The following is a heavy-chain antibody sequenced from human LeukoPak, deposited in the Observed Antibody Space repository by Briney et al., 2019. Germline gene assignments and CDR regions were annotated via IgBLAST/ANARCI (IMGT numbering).Heavy chain of an antibody. Sequence: GESLKISCKGSGYSFTSYWIGWVRPMPGKGLEWMGIIYPGDSITRYSPSFQGQVTISADKSISTAYLQWSSLKASDTAMYYCARPSTAGWSYYYGMDVWGQGTTVTVSS. CDR3: ARPSTAGWSYYYGMDV. D-gene: IGHD6-19*01. CDR2: IYPGDSIT. J-gene: IGHJ6*02. V-gene: IGHV5-51*01. CDR1: GYSFTSYW.